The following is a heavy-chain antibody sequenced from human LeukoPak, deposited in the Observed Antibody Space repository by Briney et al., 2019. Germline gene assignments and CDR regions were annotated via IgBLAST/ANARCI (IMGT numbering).Heavy chain of an antibody. J-gene: IGHJ3*01. Sequence: GGSLRLSCAASGFTFSSYAMSWVRQAPGKGLEWVSGISGSGDNTYYADSVKGRFTISRDNSMDTLHLQMNSLRAEDTAVYYCAKGANDAFDVWGPGTMVTVSS. CDR1: GFTFSSYA. CDR2: ISGSGDNT. CDR3: AKGANDAFDV. V-gene: IGHV3-23*01.